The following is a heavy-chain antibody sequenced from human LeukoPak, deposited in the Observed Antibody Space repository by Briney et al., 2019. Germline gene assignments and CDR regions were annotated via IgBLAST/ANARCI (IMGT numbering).Heavy chain of an antibody. CDR1: GFTFDDYA. CDR3: AKGGYSSSWYGLNAFDI. V-gene: IGHV3-9*01. J-gene: IGHJ3*02. CDR2: ISWNSGSI. D-gene: IGHD6-13*01. Sequence: PGGSLRLSCAASGFTFDDYAMHWVRQAPGKGLEWVSGISWNSGSIGYADSVKGRFTISRDNAKNSLYLQMNSLRAEDTALYYCAKGGYSSSWYGLNAFDIWGQETMVTVSS.